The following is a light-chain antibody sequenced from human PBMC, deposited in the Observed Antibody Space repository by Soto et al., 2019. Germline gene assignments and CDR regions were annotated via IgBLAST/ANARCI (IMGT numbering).Light chain of an antibody. J-gene: IGKJ1*01. V-gene: IGKV1-5*03. CDR1: QSISAW. CDR3: QQYNDYSWT. Sequence: DIQMTQSPSTPSASVGDSVSINCRASQSISAWLAWYQQKPGKAPRLLIYKASTLEIGVPSRFSGSGSGTEFNLTISSLQPDDVAIYYCQQYNDYSWTFGQGTKVDIK. CDR2: KAS.